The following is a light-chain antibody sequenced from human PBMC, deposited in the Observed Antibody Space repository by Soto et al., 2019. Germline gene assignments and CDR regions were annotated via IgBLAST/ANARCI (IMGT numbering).Light chain of an antibody. CDR3: KQYGNSPFP. J-gene: IGKJ2*01. CDR1: QRVSRNY. Sequence: IGLSKSPAAVSLTLGERVTLSCRASQRVSRNYLAWYQQKPGPAPRLLIYGVSSRATCIPDRFSGSGSGTDFTLTISRMEPEDFMVYYCKQYGNSPFPFGHGTSLE. CDR2: GVS. V-gene: IGKV3-20*01.